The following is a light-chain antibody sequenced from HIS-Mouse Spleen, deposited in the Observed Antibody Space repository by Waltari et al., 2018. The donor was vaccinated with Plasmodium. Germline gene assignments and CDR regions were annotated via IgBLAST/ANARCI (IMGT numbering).Light chain of an antibody. CDR2: KAS. CDR3: QQYNSYLFT. J-gene: IGKJ3*01. Sequence: DIQMTQSPSTLSASVGARVTITCRAIQSISSWLAWYQQKPGKAPKLLIYKASSLESVVPSRFSGSGSGTEFTLTISSLQPDDFATYYCQQYNSYLFTFGPGTKVDIK. V-gene: IGKV1-5*03. CDR1: QSISSW.